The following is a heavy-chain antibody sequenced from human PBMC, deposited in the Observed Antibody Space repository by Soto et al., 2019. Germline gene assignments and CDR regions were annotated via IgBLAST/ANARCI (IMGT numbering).Heavy chain of an antibody. CDR2: MFYSGNT. V-gene: IGHV4-39*01. Sequence: SETLSLTYTVSGDSISSSTYYWGWIRQPPGKGLEWIGSMFYSGNTYYNPSLKSRVTLSIDTSKNQFSLKLNSVTAADTAVYYCVSPEGYYDSSGYTLDYWGQGTLVTVSS. J-gene: IGHJ4*02. CDR3: VSPEGYYDSSGYTLDY. D-gene: IGHD3-22*01. CDR1: GDSISSSTYY.